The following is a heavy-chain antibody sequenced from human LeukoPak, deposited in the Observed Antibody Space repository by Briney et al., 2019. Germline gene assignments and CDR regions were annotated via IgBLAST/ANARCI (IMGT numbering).Heavy chain of an antibody. D-gene: IGHD5-18*01. CDR1: GFTFSSYW. Sequence: PGGSLRLSCAASGFTFSSYWMSWVRQAPGKGLEWVANIKQDGSEEYYVDSVKGRFTIPRDNAKNSLYLQMNSLRGEDTAVYYCARDSGYRSVDYWGQGTLVTVSS. CDR2: IKQDGSEE. V-gene: IGHV3-7*01. J-gene: IGHJ4*02. CDR3: ARDSGYRSVDY.